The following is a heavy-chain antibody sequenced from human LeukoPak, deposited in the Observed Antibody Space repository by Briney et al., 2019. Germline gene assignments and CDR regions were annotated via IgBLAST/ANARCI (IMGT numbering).Heavy chain of an antibody. Sequence: QPGGSLRLSCVVSGISLSNYAMTWVRQAPGKGLEWVSYISERGGSTTYADSVKGRFTISRDTSLNTLYLQMNNLRAEDTAVYYCAKDATASPYFHWFDNWGQGTQVIVSS. J-gene: IGHJ4*02. D-gene: IGHD3-9*01. CDR3: AKDATASPYFHWFDN. CDR2: ISERGGST. CDR1: GISLSNYA. V-gene: IGHV3-23*01.